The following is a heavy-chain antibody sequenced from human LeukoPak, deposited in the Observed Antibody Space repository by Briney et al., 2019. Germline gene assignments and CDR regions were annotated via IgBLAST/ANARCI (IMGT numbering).Heavy chain of an antibody. Sequence: SETLSLTCTVSGVSISSYYWSWIRQPPGKGLEWIGYIYYSGSTNYNPSLKSRVTISVDTSKNQFSLKLSSVTAADTAVYYCATSGNWGYYYYGMDVWGQGTTVTVSS. CDR3: ATSGNWGYYYYGMDV. V-gene: IGHV4-59*01. CDR1: GVSISSYY. CDR2: IYYSGST. J-gene: IGHJ6*02. D-gene: IGHD7-27*01.